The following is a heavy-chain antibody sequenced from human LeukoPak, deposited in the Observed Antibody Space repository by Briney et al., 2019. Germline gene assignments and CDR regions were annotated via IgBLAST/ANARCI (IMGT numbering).Heavy chain of an antibody. D-gene: IGHD6-13*01. CDR1: GFTFSSYW. J-gene: IGHJ4*02. CDR3: ARANSSSWYEVDY. Sequence: GGSLRLSCAASGFTFSSYWMSWVRQAPGKGLEWVANIKQDGSEKYYVDSVKGRFTISRDNAKNSLYLQMNSLRAEDTAVYYCARANSSSWYEVDYWGQGTLVTVSS. CDR2: IKQDGSEK. V-gene: IGHV3-7*04.